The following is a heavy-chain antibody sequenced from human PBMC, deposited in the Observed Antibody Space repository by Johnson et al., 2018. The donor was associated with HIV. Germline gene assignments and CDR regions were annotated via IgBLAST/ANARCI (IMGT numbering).Heavy chain of an antibody. V-gene: IGHV3-NL1*01. J-gene: IGHJ3*02. CDR1: GFTFSNYA. CDR2: IYSGGST. D-gene: IGHD2-15*01. Sequence: QVQLVESGGGVVQPGRSLRLSCAASGFTFSNYAMHWVRQAPGKGLEWVSVIYSGGSTYYADSVKGRFTISRDNAKNTLYLQVHSLRAEDTALYYCARAGPYCSGGSCYSPDAFDIWGKGTMVTVSS. CDR3: ARAGPYCSGGSCYSPDAFDI.